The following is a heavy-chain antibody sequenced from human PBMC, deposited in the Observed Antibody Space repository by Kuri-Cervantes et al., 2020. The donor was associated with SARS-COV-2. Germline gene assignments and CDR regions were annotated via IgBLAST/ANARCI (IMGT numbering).Heavy chain of an antibody. D-gene: IGHD3-3*01. CDR2: ISSSSSTI. J-gene: IGHJ4*02. CDR1: GFTFSSYA. Sequence: LSLTCAASGFTFSSYAMSWVRQAPGKGLEWVSYISSSSSTIYYADSVKGRFTISRDNAKNSLYLQMNSLRAEDTAVYYCARGDDITIFGVVIKGGTDYWGQGTLVTVSS. CDR3: ARGDDITIFGVVIKGGTDY. V-gene: IGHV3-48*01.